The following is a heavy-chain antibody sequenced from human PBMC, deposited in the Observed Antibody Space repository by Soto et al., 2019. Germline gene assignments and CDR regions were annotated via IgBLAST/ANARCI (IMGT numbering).Heavy chain of an antibody. D-gene: IGHD1-7*01. Sequence: QVQLVQSGAEVKKPGSSVKVSCKASGGTFSSYAISWVRQAPGQGLECRGGIIPIFGTANYAQKFQGRVTITEDESPSTASMELSSLRSEATAVYYCASGVKNGTTGISGMDVCGQGTTVTVS. V-gene: IGHV1-69*01. CDR1: GGTFSSYA. CDR3: ASGVKNGTTGISGMDV. CDR2: IIPIFGTA. J-gene: IGHJ6*02.